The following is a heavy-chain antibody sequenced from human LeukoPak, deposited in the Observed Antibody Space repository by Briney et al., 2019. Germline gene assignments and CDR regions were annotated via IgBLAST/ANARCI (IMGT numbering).Heavy chain of an antibody. D-gene: IGHD6-19*01. J-gene: IGHJ3*02. V-gene: IGHV3-23*01. CDR1: GFTFSSYA. Sequence: GGSLRLSCAASGFTFSSYAMSWVRQAPGKGLEWASAISGSGGSTYYADSVKGRFTISRDNSKNTLYLQMNSLRAEDTAVYYCAKEITDSSGWYVGAFDIWGQGTMVTVSS. CDR3: AKEITDSSGWYVGAFDI. CDR2: ISGSGGST.